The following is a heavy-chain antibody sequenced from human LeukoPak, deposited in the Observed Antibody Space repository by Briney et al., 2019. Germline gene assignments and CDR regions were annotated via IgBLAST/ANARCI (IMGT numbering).Heavy chain of an antibody. V-gene: IGHV7-4-1*02. Sequence: GFTGRFVFSLDTSVSTAYLQISSLKAEDTAVYYCARESVGGYGMDVWGQGTTVTVSS. D-gene: IGHD2-2*01. J-gene: IGHJ6*02. CDR3: ARESVGGYGMDV.